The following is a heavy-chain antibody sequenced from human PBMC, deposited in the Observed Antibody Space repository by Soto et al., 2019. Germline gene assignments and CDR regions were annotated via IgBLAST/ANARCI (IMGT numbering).Heavy chain of an antibody. Sequence: ASVKVSCKASGYTFTSYYMHWVRQAPGQGLEWMGIINPSGGSTSYAEKFQGRVTMTRDTXTSTVYMELSSLRSEDTAVYYCAXXXWSAYYTTDYSYYYGMDVWGQGTTVTVSS. CDR3: AXXXWSAYYTTDYSYYYGMDV. D-gene: IGHD3-3*01. J-gene: IGHJ6*02. V-gene: IGHV1-46*01. CDR1: GYTFTSYY. CDR2: INPSGGST.